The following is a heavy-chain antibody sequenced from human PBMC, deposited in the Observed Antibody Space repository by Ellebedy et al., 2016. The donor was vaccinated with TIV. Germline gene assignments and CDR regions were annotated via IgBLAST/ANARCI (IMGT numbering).Heavy chain of an antibody. CDR1: GGSFSGYY. CDR2: INHSGST. D-gene: IGHD6-13*01. J-gene: IGHJ5*02. CDR3: ARNVAAAAKANNWFDP. Sequence: SETLSLTCAVYGGSFSGYYWSWIRQPPGKGLEWIGEINHSGSTNYNPSLKSRVTISVDTSKNQFSLKLSSVTAADTAVYYCARNVAAAAKANNWFDPWGQGTLVTVSS. V-gene: IGHV4-34*01.